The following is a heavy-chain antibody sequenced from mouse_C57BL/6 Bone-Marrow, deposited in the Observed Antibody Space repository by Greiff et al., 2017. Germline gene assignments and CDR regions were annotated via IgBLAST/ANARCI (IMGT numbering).Heavy chain of an antibody. Sequence: QVQLQQSGAELVRPGASVKLSCKASGYTFTDYYINWVKQRPGQGLEWIARIYPGSGNTYYNEKFKGKATLTAEKSSSTAYMQLSSLTSEDSAVYFCAYDYDGGGFDYWGQGTTLTVSS. J-gene: IGHJ2*01. V-gene: IGHV1-76*01. D-gene: IGHD2-4*01. CDR2: IYPGSGNT. CDR3: AYDYDGGGFDY. CDR1: GYTFTDYY.